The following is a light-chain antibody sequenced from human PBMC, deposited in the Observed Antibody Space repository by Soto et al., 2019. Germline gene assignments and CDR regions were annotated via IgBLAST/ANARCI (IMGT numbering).Light chain of an antibody. CDR2: GIS. CDR1: QSVNSN. Sequence: VMTQSPATPSVSPGQRPHPSFRASQSVNSNYLAWYQQKPGQAPRLLIYGISKRATDIPDRFSGSGSGTEFTLTISSLQPEDFATYYCQQHDQWPITFGQGTRLEIK. CDR3: QQHDQWPIT. V-gene: IGKV3D-15*01. J-gene: IGKJ5*01.